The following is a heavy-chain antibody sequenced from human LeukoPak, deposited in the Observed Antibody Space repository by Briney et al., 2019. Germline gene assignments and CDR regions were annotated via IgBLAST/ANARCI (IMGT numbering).Heavy chain of an antibody. CDR3: ARDPLYSSSWSLALREPY. Sequence: PSETLSLTCTVSGGSISSYYWSWIRQPAGKGLEWIGRIYTSGSTNYNPSLKSRVTMSVDTSKNQFSLKLSSVTAADTAVYYCARDPLYSSSWSLALREPYWGQGTLVTVSS. V-gene: IGHV4-4*07. D-gene: IGHD6-13*01. CDR2: IYTSGST. J-gene: IGHJ4*02. CDR1: GGSISSYY.